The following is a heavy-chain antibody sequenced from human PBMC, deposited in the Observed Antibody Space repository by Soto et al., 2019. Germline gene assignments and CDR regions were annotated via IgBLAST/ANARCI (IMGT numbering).Heavy chain of an antibody. Sequence: GGSLRLSCAASGFTFSGYSMNWVRQAPGKGLEWVASISTRSDIYYADSVKGRFTISRDNAKNSVSLQMNSLRAEDTAVYYFAREETAWPLAYGLDVWGQGTTVTV. V-gene: IGHV3-21*01. CDR2: ISTRSDI. D-gene: IGHD2-21*02. CDR3: AREETAWPLAYGLDV. CDR1: GFTFSGYS. J-gene: IGHJ6*02.